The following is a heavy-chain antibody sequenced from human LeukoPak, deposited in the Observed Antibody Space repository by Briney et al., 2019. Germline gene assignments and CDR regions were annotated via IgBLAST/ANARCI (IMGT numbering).Heavy chain of an antibody. CDR1: GGSINNYY. Sequence: KPSETLPLTCTVSGGSINNYYWSWIRQPAGKGLEWIGRIYTGGSTNYNPSLKSRVTMSVDTSKNQFSLKLSSVTAADTAVYYCARGRYCSADICSGGDAFDIWGQGTMVSVSS. CDR2: IYTGGST. D-gene: IGHD2-15*01. CDR3: ARGRYCSADICSGGDAFDI. J-gene: IGHJ3*02. V-gene: IGHV4-4*07.